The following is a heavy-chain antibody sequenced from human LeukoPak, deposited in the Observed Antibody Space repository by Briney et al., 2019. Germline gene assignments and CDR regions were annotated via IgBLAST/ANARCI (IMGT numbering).Heavy chain of an antibody. CDR3: ARGSYGSSLNYYGMDV. J-gene: IGHJ6*02. CDR1: GGSISSSAY. Sequence: SETLSLTCTVSGGSISSSAYWGWIRQPPGKGLEWIGEINHSGSTNYNPSLKSRVTISVDTSKNQFSLKLSSVTAADTAVYYCARGSYGSSLNYYGMDVWGQGTTVTVSS. D-gene: IGHD5-18*01. V-gene: IGHV4-34*01. CDR2: INHSGST.